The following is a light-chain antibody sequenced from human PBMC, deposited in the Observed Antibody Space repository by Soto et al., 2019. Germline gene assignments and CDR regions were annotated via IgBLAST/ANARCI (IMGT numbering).Light chain of an antibody. V-gene: IGKV3-11*01. Sequence: EMVLTQSPATLSLSPGERATLSCRASQSVSSYLAWYQQKPGQAPRLLIYDASNRATGIPARFSGSGSGTDFTLTISSLEPEDVAVYYGQQRSNWPVITFGQGTRLEIK. CDR1: QSVSSY. CDR2: DAS. CDR3: QQRSNWPVIT. J-gene: IGKJ5*01.